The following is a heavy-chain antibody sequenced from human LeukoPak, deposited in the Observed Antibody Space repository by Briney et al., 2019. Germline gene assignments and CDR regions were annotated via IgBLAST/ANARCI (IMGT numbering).Heavy chain of an antibody. Sequence: GASLRLSCAASGFTFSGYWMSCVRQAPGKGLEWVANINEKGDEKNYVDSVKGRFTISRDKSKNSLHLQMDSLKDEDTAVSYCARTVNLGYCSSTSCDWDHYYYYYYMDVWGKGTTVTVSS. V-gene: IGHV3-7*03. CDR1: GFTFSGYW. CDR3: ARTVNLGYCSSTSCDWDHYYYYYYMDV. CDR2: INEKGDEK. D-gene: IGHD2-2*01. J-gene: IGHJ6*03.